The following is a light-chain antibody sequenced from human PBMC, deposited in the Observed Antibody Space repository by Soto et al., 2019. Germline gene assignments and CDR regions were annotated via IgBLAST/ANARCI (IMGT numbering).Light chain of an antibody. CDR3: QQYGSSPET. V-gene: IGKV3-20*01. Sequence: EIVLTQSPGTLSLSPGERATLSCRASQSVSFTYLAWYQQKPGQPPRLLIYGASSRATGIPDRFSGSGSGTDFTLTISRQEPEEFAVYYCQQYGSSPETFGQGTKVEIK. CDR2: GAS. J-gene: IGKJ1*01. CDR1: QSVSFTY.